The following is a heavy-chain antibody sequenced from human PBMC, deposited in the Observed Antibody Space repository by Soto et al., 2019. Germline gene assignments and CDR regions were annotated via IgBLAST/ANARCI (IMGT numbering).Heavy chain of an antibody. J-gene: IGHJ6*03. CDR1: GFTFDDYA. CDR3: AKDGSGPNYYYYMDV. Sequence: GGSLRLSCAASGFTFDDYAMHWVRQAPGKGLEWVSGISWNSGSIGYADSVKGRFTISRDNAKNSLYLQMNSLRAEDTALYYCAKDGSGPNYYYYMDVWGKGTTVTVSS. V-gene: IGHV3-9*01. CDR2: ISWNSGSI. D-gene: IGHD6-19*01.